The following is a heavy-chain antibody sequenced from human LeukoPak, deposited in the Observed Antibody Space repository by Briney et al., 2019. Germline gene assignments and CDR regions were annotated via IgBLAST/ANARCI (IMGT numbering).Heavy chain of an antibody. CDR2: IRQDGGEK. CDR1: GFTFSSYS. D-gene: IGHD2-2*01. CDR3: ARHREGTTQVGLFNY. Sequence: PGGSLRLSCAASGFTFSSYSMNWVRQAPGKGLEWVANIRQDGGEKYYVDSVKGRFTISRDNAQNSLYLHINSLGAEDTAVYYCARHREGTTQVGLFNYWGQGTLVTVSS. J-gene: IGHJ4*02. V-gene: IGHV3-7*01.